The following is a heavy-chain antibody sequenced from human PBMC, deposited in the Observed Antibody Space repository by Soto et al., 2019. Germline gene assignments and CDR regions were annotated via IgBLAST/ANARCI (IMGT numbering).Heavy chain of an antibody. J-gene: IGHJ5*02. Sequence: PGGSLRLSCVASGFTFSNYNMNWVRQAPGKGLEWVSHISGTGVYIHYADAVKGRFTISRDNAKSSVYLQMNSLRAEDTAVYYCAREGALKSFSSWGQGALVTVSS. CDR2: ISGTGVYI. CDR1: GFTFSNYN. V-gene: IGHV3-21*01. CDR3: AREGALKSFSS.